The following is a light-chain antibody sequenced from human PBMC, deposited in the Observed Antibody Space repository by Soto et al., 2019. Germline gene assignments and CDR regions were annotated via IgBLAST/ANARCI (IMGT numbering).Light chain of an antibody. CDR2: GAS. Sequence: EIVLTQSPGTLSLSPGERATLSCRASQSVSNNYLAWDQQKPGQAPRLLIYGASNRATGIPARFSGSGSGTEFTLTISSLEPEDFAVYYCQQRSNWPPAITFGQGTRLEIK. V-gene: IGKV3-11*01. CDR1: QSVSNNY. J-gene: IGKJ5*01. CDR3: QQRSNWPPAIT.